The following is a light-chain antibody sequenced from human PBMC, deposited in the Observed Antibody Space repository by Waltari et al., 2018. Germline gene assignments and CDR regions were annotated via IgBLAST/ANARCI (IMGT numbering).Light chain of an antibody. V-gene: IGKV3-15*01. CDR1: QSVGTK. Sequence: EIVMTQSPVTLSVSPGERATLSCRASQSVGTKLAWYQQKPGQAPRLLIYGASTRATGNAARFSGSGSVTEFTLTISSLQSEDFAIYYCQQYNLWPWTFDQGTKVDIK. CDR3: QQYNLWPWT. J-gene: IGKJ1*01. CDR2: GAS.